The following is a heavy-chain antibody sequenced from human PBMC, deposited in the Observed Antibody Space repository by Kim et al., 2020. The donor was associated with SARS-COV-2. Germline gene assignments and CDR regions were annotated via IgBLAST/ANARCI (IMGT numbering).Heavy chain of an antibody. J-gene: IGHJ6*02. CDR3: ARGPQYSSSWYWGHYYYGMDV. CDR2: MNPNSGNT. CDR1: GYTFTSYD. D-gene: IGHD6-13*01. V-gene: IGHV1-8*01. Sequence: ASVKVSCKASGYTFTSYDINWVRQATGQGLEWMGWMNPNSGNTGYAQKFQGRVTMTRNTSISTAYMELSSLRSEDTAVYYCARGPQYSSSWYWGHYYYGMDVWGQGPTVTVSS.